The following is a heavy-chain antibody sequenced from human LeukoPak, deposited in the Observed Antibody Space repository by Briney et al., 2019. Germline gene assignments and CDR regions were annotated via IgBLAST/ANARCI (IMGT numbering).Heavy chain of an antibody. CDR2: ISGSGGST. Sequence: HPGGSLRLSCAASGFTFSSYAMSWVRQAPVKGLEWVSAISGSGGSTYYADSVKGRFTISRDNSKNTLYLQMNSLRAEDTAVYYCAKDPDYSSGGANWGQGTLVTVSS. CDR1: GFTFSSYA. CDR3: AKDPDYSSGGAN. J-gene: IGHJ4*02. V-gene: IGHV3-23*01. D-gene: IGHD6-25*01.